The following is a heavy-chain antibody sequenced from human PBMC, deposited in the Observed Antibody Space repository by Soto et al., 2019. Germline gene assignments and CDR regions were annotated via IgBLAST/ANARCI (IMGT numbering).Heavy chain of an antibody. V-gene: IGHV2-5*01. D-gene: IGHD6-6*01. Sequence: QITLKESGPTLVKPTQTLTLTCTFSGFSLSTSGVGVGWIRQPPGKALEWLALIYWNDDKRYSPSLKSRLTITKDTSKNQVVLTMTNMDPVDTATYYCAHRRGPLAARQTYDAFDIWGQGTMVTVSS. J-gene: IGHJ3*02. CDR1: GFSLSTSGVG. CDR3: AHRRGPLAARQTYDAFDI. CDR2: IYWNDDK.